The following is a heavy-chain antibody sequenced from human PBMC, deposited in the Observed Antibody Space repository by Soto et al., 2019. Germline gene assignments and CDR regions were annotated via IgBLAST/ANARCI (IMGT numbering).Heavy chain of an antibody. Sequence: VQVVETGGGLIQPGGSLRLTCAASGFSVTRNYMTWVRQAPGKGLEWVSVIYTDDNTYYADSVKGRFTISRDKSKNTLYLQMNSLRAQDTAVYYCATSSGWYCFDYWGQGTLVTVSS. CDR1: GFSVTRNY. V-gene: IGHV3-53*02. D-gene: IGHD6-19*01. J-gene: IGHJ4*02. CDR3: ATSSGWYCFDY. CDR2: IYTDDNT.